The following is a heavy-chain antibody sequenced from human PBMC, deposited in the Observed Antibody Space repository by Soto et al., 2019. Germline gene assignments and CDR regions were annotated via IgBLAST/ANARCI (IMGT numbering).Heavy chain of an antibody. V-gene: IGHV4-59*01. CDR1: GGSMSSYY. D-gene: IGHD4-17*01. Sequence: PSETLSLTCTVSGGSMSSYYWSWIRQPPGKGLEWIGYIYYSGSANSNPSLKSRVTISVDTSKNQFSLKLSSVTAADTAVYYCARDEYGGVDYWGQGTLVTVSS. CDR2: IYYSGSA. J-gene: IGHJ4*02. CDR3: ARDEYGGVDY.